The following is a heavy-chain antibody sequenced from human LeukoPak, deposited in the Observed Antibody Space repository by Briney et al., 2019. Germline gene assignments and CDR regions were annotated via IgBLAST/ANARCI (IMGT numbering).Heavy chain of an antibody. V-gene: IGHV6-1*01. D-gene: IGHD4-23*01. Sequence: SQTLSLTCAISGDSVSSNSAAWHWIRQSPSRGLEWLGRTYYRSKWYSDYAVSVKSRITLNADTSKNQFSLQLNSVTPENTAVYYYARDATVITWGYFDYWGQGALVTVSS. J-gene: IGHJ4*02. CDR2: TYYRSKWYS. CDR1: GDSVSSNSAA. CDR3: ARDATVITWGYFDY.